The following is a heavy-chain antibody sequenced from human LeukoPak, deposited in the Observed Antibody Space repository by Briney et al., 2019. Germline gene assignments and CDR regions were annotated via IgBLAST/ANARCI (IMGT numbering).Heavy chain of an antibody. J-gene: IGHJ2*01. CDR1: GGSISSYY. CDR3: ARLPNYYDSSGHLGWYFDL. CDR2: IYYSGST. V-gene: IGHV4-59*01. Sequence: PSETLSLTCTVSGGSISSYYWSWIRQPPGKGLEWIGYIYYSGSTNYNPSLKSRVTISVDTSKNQFSLKLSSVTAADTAVYYCARLPNYYDSSGHLGWYFDLWGRGTLVTVSS. D-gene: IGHD3-22*01.